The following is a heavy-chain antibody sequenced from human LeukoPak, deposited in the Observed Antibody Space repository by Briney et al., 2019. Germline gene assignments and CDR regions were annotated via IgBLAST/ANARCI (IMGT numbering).Heavy chain of an antibody. CDR2: IYYSGST. J-gene: IGHJ3*02. V-gene: IGHV4-31*03. Sequence: SETLSLTCTVSGGSISSGGYYWSWIRQHPGKGLEWIGYIYYSGSTYYNPSLKSRVTISVDTSKNQFSLKLSSVIAADTAVYYCANARTYYYDSSGSDAFDIWGQGTMVTVSS. CDR1: GGSISSGGYY. D-gene: IGHD3-22*01. CDR3: ANARTYYYDSSGSDAFDI.